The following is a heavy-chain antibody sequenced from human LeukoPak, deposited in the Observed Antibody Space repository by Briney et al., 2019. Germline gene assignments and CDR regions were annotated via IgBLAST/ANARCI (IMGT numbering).Heavy chain of an antibody. CDR2: ISAYNGNT. J-gene: IGHJ5*02. V-gene: IGHV1-18*01. Sequence: ASVKVSCKASGYTFTSYGISWVRQAPGQGLEWMGWISAYNGNTNYAQKLQGRVTLTTDTSTSTACMELRSLRSDDTAVYYCARDGDYCTSTSCYYWFDPWGQGTLVTVSS. D-gene: IGHD2-2*01. CDR1: GYTFTSYG. CDR3: ARDGDYCTSTSCYYWFDP.